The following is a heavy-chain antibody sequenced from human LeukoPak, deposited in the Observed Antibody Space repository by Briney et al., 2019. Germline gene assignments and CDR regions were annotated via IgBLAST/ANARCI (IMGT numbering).Heavy chain of an antibody. Sequence: GGSLRLSCAASGFTFSSYGMHWVRQAPGKGLEWVAVIWYDGSNKYYADSVKGRFTISRDNSKNTLYLQMNSLRAEDTAVYYCVGLGTNYYGLRWGQGTLVTVSS. CDR1: GFTFSSYG. J-gene: IGHJ4*02. V-gene: IGHV3-33*01. D-gene: IGHD3-10*01. CDR2: IWYDGSNK. CDR3: VGLGTNYYGLR.